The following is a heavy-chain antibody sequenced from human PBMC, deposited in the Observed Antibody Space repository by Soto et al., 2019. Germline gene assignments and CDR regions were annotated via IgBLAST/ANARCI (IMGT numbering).Heavy chain of an antibody. Sequence: QVQLVQSGAEVKKPGSSVKVSCKASGGTFSSYTISWVRQAPGQGLEWMGRIIPILGIANYAQKFQGRVTITADKSTRTGEMELRSLGFEDRAVYYGVGSGEGQQLGRGVDYWGQGTLVTVSS. D-gene: IGHD6-13*01. CDR1: GGTFSSYT. CDR2: IIPILGIA. J-gene: IGHJ4*02. CDR3: VGSGEGQQLGRGVDY. V-gene: IGHV1-69*02.